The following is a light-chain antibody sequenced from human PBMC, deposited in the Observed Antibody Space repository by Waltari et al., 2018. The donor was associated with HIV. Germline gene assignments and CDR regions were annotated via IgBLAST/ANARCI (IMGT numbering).Light chain of an antibody. CDR1: QSVLYSSNNKNY. CDR2: WAS. J-gene: IGKJ1*01. V-gene: IGKV4-1*01. Sequence: DIVMTQSPDSLVVSLGERATNHFQSSQSVLYSSNNKNYLAWYQQKPGQPPKLLIYWASTRESGVPDRFSGSGSGTDFTLTISSLQAEDVAVYYCQQYYSTPRTFGQGTKVEIK. CDR3: QQYYSTPRT.